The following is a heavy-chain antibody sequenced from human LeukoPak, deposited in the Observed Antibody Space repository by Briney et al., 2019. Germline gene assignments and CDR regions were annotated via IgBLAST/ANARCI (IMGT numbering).Heavy chain of an antibody. J-gene: IGHJ4*02. CDR1: GFTFSDYN. D-gene: IGHD4-11*01. CDR3: ARVLHAYLQSSPLNY. Sequence: GGSLRLSCAASGFTFSDYNMNWVRQAPGKGLEWVSAISGTGGSTYYADSVKGRFTISRDNAKNSLYLQMNSLRAEDTAVYYCARVLHAYLQSSPLNYWGQGTLVTVSS. V-gene: IGHV3-11*04. CDR2: ISGTGGST.